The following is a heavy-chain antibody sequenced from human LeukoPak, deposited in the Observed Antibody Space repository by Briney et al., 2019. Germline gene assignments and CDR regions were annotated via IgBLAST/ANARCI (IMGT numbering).Heavy chain of an antibody. V-gene: IGHV3-9*01. D-gene: IGHD6-13*01. J-gene: IGHJ4*02. CDR1: GFTFDAYA. Sequence: PGGSLRLSCTAFGFTFDAYAMHWVRQVPGKGLEWVSGISFNSGHIGYADSVKGRFTIFRDNAKTSVYLQMSSLTAEDTALYYCAKDMSGSSWYYLDTWGQGTLVTVSS. CDR2: ISFNSGHI. CDR3: AKDMSGSSWYYLDT.